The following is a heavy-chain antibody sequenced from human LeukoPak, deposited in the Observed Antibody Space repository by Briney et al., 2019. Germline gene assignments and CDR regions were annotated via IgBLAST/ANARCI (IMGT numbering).Heavy chain of an antibody. V-gene: IGHV3-48*03. CDR2: ISVGGGSI. D-gene: IGHD5-12*01. J-gene: IGHJ4*02. CDR1: GFTFSNYE. Sequence: GGSLRLSCAAFGFTFSNYEMNWVRQAPGKGLEWVSYISVGGGSISYADSVKGRFTISRDNAKNSLYLQMNSLRAEDTAVYYCAIRKSGNAIDYWGQGTLVTVSS. CDR3: AIRKSGNAIDY.